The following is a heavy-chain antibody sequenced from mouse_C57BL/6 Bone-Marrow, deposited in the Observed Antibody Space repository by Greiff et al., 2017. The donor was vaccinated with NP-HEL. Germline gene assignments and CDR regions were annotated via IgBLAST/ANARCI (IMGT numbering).Heavy chain of an antibody. D-gene: IGHD2-3*01. CDR1: GYTFTSYW. Sequence: QVQLQQPGAELVMPGASVKLSCKASGYTFTSYWMHWVKQRPGQGLEWIGDIDPSDSYTNYNQKFKGKSTLTVDKSSSTAYMQLSSLTSEDSAVYYCARWRLLLHYFDYWGQGTTLTVSS. CDR3: ARWRLLLHYFDY. J-gene: IGHJ2*01. CDR2: IDPSDSYT. V-gene: IGHV1-69*01.